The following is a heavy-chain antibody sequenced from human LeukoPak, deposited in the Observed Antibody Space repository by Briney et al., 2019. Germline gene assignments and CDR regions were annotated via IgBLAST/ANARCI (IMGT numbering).Heavy chain of an antibody. J-gene: IGHJ4*02. V-gene: IGHV3-23*01. CDR3: AKGGVRTIVVVTAIDY. D-gene: IGHD2-21*02. Sequence: GGSLRLSCAASGFTFSSYAMSWVRQAPGTGLEWVSAISGSGGSTYYADSVKGRFTISRDNSKNTLYLQINSLRAEDTAVYYCAKGGVRTIVVVTAIDYWGQGTLVTVSS. CDR2: ISGSGGST. CDR1: GFTFSSYA.